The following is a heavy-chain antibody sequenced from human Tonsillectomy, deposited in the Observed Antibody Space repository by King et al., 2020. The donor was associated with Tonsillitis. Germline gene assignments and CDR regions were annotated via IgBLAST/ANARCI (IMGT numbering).Heavy chain of an antibody. CDR2: INHSGST. J-gene: IGHJ4*02. Sequence: VQLQQWGAGLLKPSETLSLTCAVYGGSFSGYYWSWIRQPPGKGLEWIGEINHSGSTNYNTSLKSRVTISVDTSKNQFSLKLSSVTAADTAVYYCARGGGVLRFLEWLSSTYYFDYWGQGTMVTVSS. CDR3: ARGGGVLRFLEWLSSTYYFDY. D-gene: IGHD3-3*01. CDR1: GGSFSGYY. V-gene: IGHV4-34*01.